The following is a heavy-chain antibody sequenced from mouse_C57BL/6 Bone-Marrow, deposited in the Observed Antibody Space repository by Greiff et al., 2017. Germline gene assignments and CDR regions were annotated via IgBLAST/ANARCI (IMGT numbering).Heavy chain of an antibody. CDR1: GYTFTDYE. V-gene: IGHV1-15*01. Sequence: QVQLQQSGAELVRPGASVTLSCKASGYTFTDYEMHWVKQTPVHGLEWIGAIDPETGGTAYNQKFKGKAILTADKSSSTAYMELRSLTSEDSAVYYCTKTVTGGFDYWGQGTTLTVSS. CDR2: IDPETGGT. J-gene: IGHJ2*01. CDR3: TKTVTGGFDY. D-gene: IGHD4-1*01.